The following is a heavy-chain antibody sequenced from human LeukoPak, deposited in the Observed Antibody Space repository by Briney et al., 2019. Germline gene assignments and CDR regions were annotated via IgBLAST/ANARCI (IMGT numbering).Heavy chain of an antibody. Sequence: SETLSLTCTVSGGSISSSSYYWGWIRQPPGKGLEWIGSIYYSGSTYYNPSLKSRVTISVDTSKNQFSLKLSSVTAADTAVYYCAGLEERLGYYFDYWGQGTLVTVSS. CDR1: GGSISSSSYY. V-gene: IGHV4-39*01. J-gene: IGHJ4*02. CDR2: IYYSGST. CDR3: AGLEERLGYYFDY. D-gene: IGHD5-24*01.